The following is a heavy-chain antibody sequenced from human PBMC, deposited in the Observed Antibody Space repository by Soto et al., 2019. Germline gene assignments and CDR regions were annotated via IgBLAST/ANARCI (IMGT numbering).Heavy chain of an antibody. CDR2: IKQDGSEK. CDR1: GFTFSGYW. D-gene: IGHD4-17*01. J-gene: IGHJ4*02. Sequence: EVQLVESGGGLVQPGGSLRLSCAASGFTFSGYWMSWVRQAPGKGLEWVANIKQDGSEKYYVDSVKGRFTISRDNAKNSLYLQMNSLRAEDTAVYYCATATVTTRVENPGYWGQGTLVTVSS. V-gene: IGHV3-7*01. CDR3: ATATVTTRVENPGY.